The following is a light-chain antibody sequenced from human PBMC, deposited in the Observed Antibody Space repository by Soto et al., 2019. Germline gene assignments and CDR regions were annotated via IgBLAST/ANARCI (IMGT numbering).Light chain of an antibody. Sequence: QSALTQPPSASGSPGQSVTISCAGTINDVGGYNYVSWYQQHPGKVPQLMIYQVTKRPSGVPDRFSASKSDTTASLTISGHQAEDDDDYYCMSYAGGNSFVFGTGTKLTVL. CDR3: MSYAGGNSFV. V-gene: IGLV2-8*01. J-gene: IGLJ1*01. CDR1: INDVGGYNY. CDR2: QVT.